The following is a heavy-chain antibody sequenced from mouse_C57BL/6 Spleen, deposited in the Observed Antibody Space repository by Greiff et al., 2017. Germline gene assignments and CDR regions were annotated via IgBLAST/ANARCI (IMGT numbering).Heavy chain of an antibody. J-gene: IGHJ3*01. CDR3: AREEKNYYGSSYKFAY. Sequence: QVQLQQPGAELVMPGASVKLSCKASGYTFTSYWMHWVKQRPGQGLEWIGEIDPSDSYTNYNQKFKGKSTLTVDKSSSTAYMQLSSLTSEDSAVYYCAREEKNYYGSSYKFAYWGQGTLVTVSA. V-gene: IGHV1-69*01. CDR1: GYTFTSYW. D-gene: IGHD1-1*01. CDR2: IDPSDSYT.